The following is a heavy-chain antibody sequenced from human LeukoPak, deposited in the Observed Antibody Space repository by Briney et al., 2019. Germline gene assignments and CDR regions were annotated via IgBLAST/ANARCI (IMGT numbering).Heavy chain of an antibody. D-gene: IGHD5-12*01. CDR1: GFTFSSYA. V-gene: IGHV4-34*01. CDR2: INYSGST. CDR3: ARGWWLRQFDY. J-gene: IGHJ4*02. Sequence: GSLRLSCAASGFTFSSYAMSWVRQPPGKGLEWIGEINYSGSTNYNPSLKSRVTISVDTSKNQFSLKLSPVTAADTAVYYCARGWWLRQFDYWGQGTLVTVSS.